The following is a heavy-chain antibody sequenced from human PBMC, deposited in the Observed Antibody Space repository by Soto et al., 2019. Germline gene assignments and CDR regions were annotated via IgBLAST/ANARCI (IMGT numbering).Heavy chain of an antibody. J-gene: IGHJ6*02. Sequence: GASVKVSCKASGGTFSSYAISWVRLAPGQGLEWMGGIIPIFGTANYAQKFQGRVTITADESTSTAYMELSSLRSEDTAVYYCAREPRHYYSYCGMDVWGQGTTVTVSS. CDR1: GGTFSSYA. CDR2: IIPIFGTA. CDR3: AREPRHYYSYCGMDV. V-gene: IGHV1-69*13.